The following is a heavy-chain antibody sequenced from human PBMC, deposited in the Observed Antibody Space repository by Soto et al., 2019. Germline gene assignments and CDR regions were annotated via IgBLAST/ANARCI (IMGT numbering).Heavy chain of an antibody. CDR2: IKQDGSQK. J-gene: IGHJ4*02. CDR3: ARAVAAGGSF. D-gene: IGHD6-13*01. V-gene: IGHV3-7*01. Sequence: PGGSLRLSCAASGFTLSDYWMSWVRQAPGKGLEWVANIKQDGSQKYYVDSVRGRFTISRDNAKNSLYLQMNSLRAEDTAVYYCARAVAAGGSFWGQGTLVTVSS. CDR1: GFTLSDYW.